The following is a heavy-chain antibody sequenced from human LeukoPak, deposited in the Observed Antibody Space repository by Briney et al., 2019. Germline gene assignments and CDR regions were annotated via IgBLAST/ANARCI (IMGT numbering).Heavy chain of an antibody. Sequence: PGGSLRLSCAASGFTFSSYAMSWVRQAPGKGLEWVSAISGSGGSTYYADSVKGRFTISRDNSKNTLYLQMNSLRAEDTAVYYCAKDSGSYYSQYYFDYWGQGTLVTVSS. CDR3: AKDSGSYYSQYYFDY. J-gene: IGHJ4*02. CDR1: GFTFSSYA. D-gene: IGHD1-26*01. V-gene: IGHV3-23*01. CDR2: ISGSGGST.